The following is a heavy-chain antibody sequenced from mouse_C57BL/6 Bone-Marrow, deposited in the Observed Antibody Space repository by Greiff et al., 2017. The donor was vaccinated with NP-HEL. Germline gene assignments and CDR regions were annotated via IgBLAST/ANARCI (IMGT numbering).Heavy chain of an antibody. V-gene: IGHV1-55*01. J-gene: IGHJ3*01. D-gene: IGHD2-4*01. CDR2: IYPGSGST. CDR1: GYTFTSYW. Sequence: VQLQQPGAELVKPGASVKMSCKASGYTFTSYWITWVKQRPGQGLEWIGDIYPGSGSTNYNEKFKSKATLTVDTSSSTSYMQLSSLTSEDSAVYYCARPLYYDYSWFAYWGQGTLVTVSA. CDR3: ARPLYYDYSWFAY.